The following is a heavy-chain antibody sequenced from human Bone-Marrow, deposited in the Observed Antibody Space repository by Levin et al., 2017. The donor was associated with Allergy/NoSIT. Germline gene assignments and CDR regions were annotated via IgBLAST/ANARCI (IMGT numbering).Heavy chain of an antibody. Sequence: GGSLRLSCAASGFTFSDYYMSWIRQAPGKGLEWISYISNSGSTIHYADSVKGRFTISRDNAKNSLYLQMNSLRAEDTAVYYCARGPDYYYDSSGYYKYWGQGTLVTVSS. CDR1: GFTFSDYY. J-gene: IGHJ4*02. CDR3: ARGPDYYYDSSGYYKY. D-gene: IGHD3-22*01. CDR2: ISNSGSTI. V-gene: IGHV3-11*01.